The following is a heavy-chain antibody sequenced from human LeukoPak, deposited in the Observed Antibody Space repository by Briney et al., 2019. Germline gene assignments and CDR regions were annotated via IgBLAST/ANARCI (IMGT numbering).Heavy chain of an antibody. CDR3: ARDSGWEVVLYASEI. CDR1: GYTFTGYH. J-gene: IGHJ3*02. D-gene: IGHD1-26*01. CDR2: INPKSGGT. Sequence: ASVKVSCKASGYTFTGYHIHWVRQAPGQGLEWMGWINPKSGGTNYAQKFEGWVTMTRDTSMSTVYMELSRLKSDDTAVYYCARDSGWEVVLYASEIWGQGTMVTVS. V-gene: IGHV1-2*04.